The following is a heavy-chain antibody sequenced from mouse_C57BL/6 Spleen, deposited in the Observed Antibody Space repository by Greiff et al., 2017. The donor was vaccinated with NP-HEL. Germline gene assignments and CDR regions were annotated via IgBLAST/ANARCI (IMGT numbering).Heavy chain of an antibody. CDR3: ARGTEGYFDY. J-gene: IGHJ2*01. Sequence: EVKVVESGGGLVKPGGSLKLSCAASGFTFSSYAMSWVRQTPEKRLEWVATISDGGSYTYYPDNLKGRFTISRDNAKNNLYLQMSHLKSEDTAIYYCARGTEGYFDYWGQGTTLTVSS. CDR1: GFTFSSYA. V-gene: IGHV5-4*03. CDR2: ISDGGSYT.